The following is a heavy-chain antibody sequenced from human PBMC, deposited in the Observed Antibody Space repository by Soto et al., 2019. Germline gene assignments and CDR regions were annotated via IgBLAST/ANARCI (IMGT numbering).Heavy chain of an antibody. D-gene: IGHD6-19*01. CDR1: SASISSEQR. V-gene: IGHV4-4*02. CDR2: IHHSGST. CDR3: ARSFGWYAIDQ. J-gene: IGHJ4*02. Sequence: QMQLQESGPRLVKPSETLSLTCAVSSASISSEQRWSWVRQPPGKGLEWIGEIHHSGSTNNNPSLTSRVTMSVDKSKNQFSLNLSSVTAADTAVYYCARSFGWYAIDQWGQGTLVTVSS.